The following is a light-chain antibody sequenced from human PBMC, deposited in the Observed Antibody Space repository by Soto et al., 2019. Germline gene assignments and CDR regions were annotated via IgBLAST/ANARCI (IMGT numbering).Light chain of an antibody. Sequence: EIVLTQSPGTLSLSPGERATISCRASQSVTSNYLAWYQQKPGQAPRLLIYGASTRATGIPDRFSGSGSGTDFTLTINRLEPEDFAVYSCQQYANSPGTFGQGTKVEFK. CDR3: QQYANSPGT. CDR2: GAS. CDR1: QSVTSNY. J-gene: IGKJ1*01. V-gene: IGKV3-20*01.